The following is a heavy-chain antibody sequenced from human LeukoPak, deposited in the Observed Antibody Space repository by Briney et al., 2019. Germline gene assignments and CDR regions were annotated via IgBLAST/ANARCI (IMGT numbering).Heavy chain of an antibody. CDR2: IYYGGST. D-gene: IGHD3-22*01. CDR1: GGSISSGGYY. J-gene: IGHJ5*02. V-gene: IGHV4-31*03. Sequence: SQTLSLTCTVSGGSISSGGYYWSWIRQHPGKGLEWIGYIYYGGSTYYNPSLKSRVTISLDTSKNQFSLKLSSVTAADTAVYYCAREYYYDSSGYRNNWFDPWGQGTLVTVSS. CDR3: AREYYYDSSGYRNNWFDP.